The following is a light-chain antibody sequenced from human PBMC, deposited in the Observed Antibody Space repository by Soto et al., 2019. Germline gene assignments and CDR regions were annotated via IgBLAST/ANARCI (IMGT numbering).Light chain of an antibody. V-gene: IGLV2-14*03. Sequence: QSALSQPASVSGSPGQSITISCTGASSDVVAYDYVSWYQQHPGKVPKVLIYDVSNRPSGISDRFSGSKSGNTASLTISGLQAEDEADYYCAAWDDSLNGLVFGTGTKLTVL. CDR3: AAWDDSLNGLV. CDR1: SSDVVAYDY. CDR2: DVS. J-gene: IGLJ1*01.